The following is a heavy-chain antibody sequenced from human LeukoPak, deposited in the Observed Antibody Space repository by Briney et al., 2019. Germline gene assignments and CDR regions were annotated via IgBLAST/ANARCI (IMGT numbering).Heavy chain of an antibody. J-gene: IGHJ5*02. Sequence: SETLSLTCTVSGGSITGYYWSWIRQPPGKGLEWIGYVFYSGNTLYNPSLKSRVTISVDTSKNQFSLKLSSVTAADTAVYYCARVTAAGSSVLFDPWGQGTLVTVSS. V-gene: IGHV4-59*08. CDR3: ARVTAAGSSVLFDP. CDR2: VFYSGNT. D-gene: IGHD6-13*01. CDR1: GGSITGYY.